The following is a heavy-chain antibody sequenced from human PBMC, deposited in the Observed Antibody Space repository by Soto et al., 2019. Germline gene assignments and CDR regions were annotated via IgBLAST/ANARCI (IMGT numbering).Heavy chain of an antibody. Sequence: EVQLVESGGGLVQPGRSLRLSCAASGFTFDDYAMHWVRQAPGKGLEWVSGISWNSGSIGYADSVKGRFTISRDNAKNALYLQMNSLRAEDTALYYCAKDKDWNYGFDYWGHGTLVTVS. CDR1: GFTFDDYA. CDR3: AKDKDWNYGFDY. D-gene: IGHD1-7*01. V-gene: IGHV3-9*01. CDR2: ISWNSGSI. J-gene: IGHJ4*01.